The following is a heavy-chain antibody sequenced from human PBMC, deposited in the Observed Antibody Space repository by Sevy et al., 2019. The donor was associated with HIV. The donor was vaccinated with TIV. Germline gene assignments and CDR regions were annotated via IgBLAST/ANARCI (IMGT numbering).Heavy chain of an antibody. V-gene: IGHV3-9*01. CDR2: ISWDSGSI. D-gene: IGHD3-10*01. CDR1: GFSFDDHA. Sequence: GGSLRLSCAASGFSFDDHAMHWVRQAPGKGLEWVSGISWDSGSIDYADSVKGRFTVVRDNDKKYLYLEMNSLRVEDTAFYYCARGGNYFRSENYYVKAGYDSWGQGTLVTVSS. CDR3: ARGGNYFRSENYYVKAGYDS. J-gene: IGHJ4*02.